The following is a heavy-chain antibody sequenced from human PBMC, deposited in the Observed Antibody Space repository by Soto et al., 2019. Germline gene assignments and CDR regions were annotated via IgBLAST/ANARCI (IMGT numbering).Heavy chain of an antibody. CDR1: GGSISSYY. V-gene: IGHV4-59*01. Sequence: PSETLSLTCTVSGGSISSYYWSWIRQPPGKGLEWIGYIYYSGSTNYNPSLKSRVTISVDTSKNQFSLKLSSVTAADTAVYYCARASNYYDSSGYPSPTIDYWGQGTLVTVSS. CDR2: IYYSGST. J-gene: IGHJ4*02. D-gene: IGHD3-22*01. CDR3: ARASNYYDSSGYPSPTIDY.